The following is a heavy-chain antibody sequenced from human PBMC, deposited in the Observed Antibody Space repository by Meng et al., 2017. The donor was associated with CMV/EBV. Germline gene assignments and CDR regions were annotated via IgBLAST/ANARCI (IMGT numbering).Heavy chain of an antibody. J-gene: IGHJ6*02. CDR3: ARGGALSTFGLDV. D-gene: IGHD3-16*01. Sequence: SETLSLTCSVSGGPSSSSRYYWGWIRQPPGKGLEWIGGIYYSGSTYYSSSLKSRVTISVDTSKNQVSLKLSSVTASDTAVYYCARGGALSTFGLDVWGQGTTVTVSS. CDR2: IYYSGST. V-gene: IGHV4-39*07. CDR1: GGPSSSSRYY.